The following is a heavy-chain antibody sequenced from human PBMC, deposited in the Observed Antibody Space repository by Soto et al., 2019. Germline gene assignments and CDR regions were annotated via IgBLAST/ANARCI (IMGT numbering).Heavy chain of an antibody. Sequence: QVQLQQWGAGLLKPSETLSLTCAVYGGSFSGYYWSWIRQPPGKGLEWIGEINHSGSTNYNPSLKSRVTISVDTSKNQFSLKLSSVTAADTAVYYCARGYSSSSDWPNWGQGTLVTVSS. V-gene: IGHV4-34*01. CDR1: GGSFSGYY. D-gene: IGHD6-6*01. CDR2: INHSGST. J-gene: IGHJ4*02. CDR3: ARGYSSSSDWPN.